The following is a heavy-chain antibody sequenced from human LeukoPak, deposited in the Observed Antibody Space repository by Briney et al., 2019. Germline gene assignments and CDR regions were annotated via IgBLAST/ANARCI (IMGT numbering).Heavy chain of an antibody. D-gene: IGHD2-8*02. CDR1: GFTFSHYG. J-gene: IGHJ6*03. CDR2: LTANSRSA. CDR3: AKARLVVSSMDV. V-gene: IGHV3-23*01. Sequence: GGSLRLSCAASGFTFSHYGMNWVRQAPGKGLEWVSGLTANSRSAYYADYVKGRFTIFRDNSKNTLYLQMNSLRAEDTGVYYCAKARLVVSSMDVWGKGTTVTVSS.